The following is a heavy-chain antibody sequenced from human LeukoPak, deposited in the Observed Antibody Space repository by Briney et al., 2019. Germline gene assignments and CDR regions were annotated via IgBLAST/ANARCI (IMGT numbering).Heavy chain of an antibody. V-gene: IGHV4-61*02. D-gene: IGHD5-24*01. Sequence: SETLSLTCTVSGGSISSGTYYWSWIRQPAGEGLEWIGRFYTSGSTNYNPSLKSRVTISVDTSKNQFSLRLNSVTAADTAVYYCARGRDGYNFLNRGEYYYFDYWGQGTLVTVSS. J-gene: IGHJ4*02. CDR3: ARGRDGYNFLNRGEYYYFDY. CDR1: GGSISSGTYY. CDR2: FYTSGST.